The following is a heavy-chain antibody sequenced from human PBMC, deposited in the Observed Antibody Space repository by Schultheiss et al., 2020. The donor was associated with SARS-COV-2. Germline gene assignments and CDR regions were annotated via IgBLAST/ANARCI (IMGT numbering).Heavy chain of an antibody. J-gene: IGHJ6*02. Sequence: GGSLRLSCTGSGYSFTNYWIGWVRQMPGKGLEWMGRIDPSDSYTNYSPSFQGHVTISADKSISTAYLQWSSLKASDTAMYYCARSGPQLYYYYGMDVWGQGTTVTVSS. CDR2: IDPSDSYT. CDR3: ARSGPQLYYYYGMDV. CDR1: GYSFTNYW. D-gene: IGHD5-18*01. V-gene: IGHV5-10-1*01.